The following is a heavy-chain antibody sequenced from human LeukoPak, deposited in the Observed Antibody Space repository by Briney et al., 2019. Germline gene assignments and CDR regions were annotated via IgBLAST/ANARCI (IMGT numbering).Heavy chain of an antibody. CDR2: MYNSGST. J-gene: IGHJ4*02. D-gene: IGHD1-26*01. V-gene: IGHV4-59*01. Sequence: SETLSFTCIVSGGSISSYYWSWIRQPPGKGLEWIGYMYNSGSTNYNPSLKSRVTISVDTSKNQFSLKLSSVTAADTAVYYCARDVGATPGYFDYWGQGTLVTVSS. CDR1: GGSISSYY. CDR3: ARDVGATPGYFDY.